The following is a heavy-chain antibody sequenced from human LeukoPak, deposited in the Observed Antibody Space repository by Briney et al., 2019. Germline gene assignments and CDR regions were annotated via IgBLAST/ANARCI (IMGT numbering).Heavy chain of an antibody. CDR2: IYYTGTT. D-gene: IGHD2-8*01. CDR1: GGSVRSDSNY. V-gene: IGHV4-61*01. CDR3: ARDLGKSLPAVMAWAY. Sequence: SETLSLTCTVSGGSVRSDSNYWSWIRHPPGKGLEWIGYIYYTGTTNYNPSLKSRVTISVDTSKNQFSLKLSSVTAADTAVYYCARDLGKSLPAVMAWAYWGQGALVTVSS. J-gene: IGHJ4*02.